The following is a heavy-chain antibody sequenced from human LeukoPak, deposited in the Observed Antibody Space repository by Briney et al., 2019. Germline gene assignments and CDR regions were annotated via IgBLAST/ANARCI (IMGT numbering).Heavy chain of an antibody. V-gene: IGHV4-39*07. CDR3: ARGHNYYDSSGFKLSPDY. CDR2: IYHSGST. J-gene: IGHJ4*02. D-gene: IGHD3-22*01. CDR1: GDSISSTSYY. Sequence: SETLSLTCTVSGDSISSTSYYWGWIRQPPGKGLEWIGSIYHSGSTYYNPSLKSRVTISVDTSKNQFSLKLSSVTAADTAVYYCARGHNYYDSSGFKLSPDYWGQGTLVTVSS.